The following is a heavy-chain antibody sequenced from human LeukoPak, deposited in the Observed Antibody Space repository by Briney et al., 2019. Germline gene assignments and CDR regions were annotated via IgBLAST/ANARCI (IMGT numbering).Heavy chain of an antibody. D-gene: IGHD4-17*01. CDR2: IYYSGST. CDR1: GGSISSYY. CDR3: ASAVTTPEYYYYYMDV. Sequence: SETLSLTCTVSGGSISSYYWSWIRQPPGKGLEWIGYIYYSGSTNYNPSLKSRVTISVDTSKNQFSLKLSSVTAADTAVYYCASAVTTPEYYYYYMDVWGKGTTVTVSS. V-gene: IGHV4-59*01. J-gene: IGHJ6*03.